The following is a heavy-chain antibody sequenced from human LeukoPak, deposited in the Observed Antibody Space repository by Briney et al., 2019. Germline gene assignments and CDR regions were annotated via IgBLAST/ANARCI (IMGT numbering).Heavy chain of an antibody. CDR1: GFTFRTYW. D-gene: IGHD3-16*01. CDR2: VNEDGSEK. CDR3: ARGFAWLDS. Sequence: GGSLRLSCEVSGFTFRTYWMTCVRQAPGKWLKWVASVNEDGSEKYLVDSVKGRFTVSRDNAKSSLFLQLHSLGAEDTAVYYCARGFAWLDSWGQGTRVTVFS. V-gene: IGHV3-7*05. J-gene: IGHJ5*02.